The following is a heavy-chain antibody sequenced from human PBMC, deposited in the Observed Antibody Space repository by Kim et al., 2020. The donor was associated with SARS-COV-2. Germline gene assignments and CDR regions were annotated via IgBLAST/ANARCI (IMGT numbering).Heavy chain of an antibody. J-gene: IGHJ4*01. CDR3: VRESTTIRQPDTPMDY. Sequence: GGSLRLSCAASGFTFSIYDVNWVRQAPGKGLEWVSRIASDGNSPEYKDSVKGRVIIFRDNAKNTMNLQMKSLRAEDTAVYYYVRESTTIRQPDTPMDY. D-gene: IGHD5-18*01. CDR2: IASDGNSP. V-gene: IGHV3-74*03. CDR1: GFTFSIYD.